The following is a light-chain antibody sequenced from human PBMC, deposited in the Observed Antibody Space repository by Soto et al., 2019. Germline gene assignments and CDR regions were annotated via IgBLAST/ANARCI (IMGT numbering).Light chain of an antibody. CDR3: QQYGDSPLT. CDR2: DAS. CDR1: QSVGSN. J-gene: IGKJ3*01. V-gene: IGKV3D-15*02. Sequence: EIVMTQSPATLSVSPGERATLSCRASQSVGSNLAWYQQKPGQAPRLLIYDASNRATGIPDRFTGSGSGTDFALTISRLEPEDFGVYYCQQYGDSPLTSGPGTKVDI.